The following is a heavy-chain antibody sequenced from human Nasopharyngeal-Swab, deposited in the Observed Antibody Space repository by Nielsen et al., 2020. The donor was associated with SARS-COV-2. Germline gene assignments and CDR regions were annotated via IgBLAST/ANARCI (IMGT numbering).Heavy chain of an antibody. D-gene: IGHD3-22*01. CDR1: GFTFSSYD. CDR3: AKDDRFRAFDI. J-gene: IGHJ3*02. Sequence: GESLKISCAASGFTFSSYDMHWVRQATGKGLEWVSAIGTAGDTYYPGPVKGRFTISRENAKNSLYLQMNSLRAGDTAVYYCAKDDRFRAFDIWGQGTMVTVSS. CDR2: IGTAGDT. V-gene: IGHV3-13*01.